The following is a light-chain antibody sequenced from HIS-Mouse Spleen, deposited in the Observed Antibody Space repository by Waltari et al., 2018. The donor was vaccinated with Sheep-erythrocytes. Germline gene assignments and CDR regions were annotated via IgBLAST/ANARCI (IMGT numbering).Light chain of an antibody. CDR1: SSDVRGYTY. Sequence: QSALTQPRSVSGSPGQSVTISCTGPSSDVRGYTYVSWYQQHPGKAPKLMIYDVSKRPSGVPDRFSGSKSGNTASLTISGLQAEDEADYYCCSYAGSYNHVFATGTKVTVL. J-gene: IGLJ1*01. V-gene: IGLV2-11*01. CDR3: CSYAGSYNHV. CDR2: DVS.